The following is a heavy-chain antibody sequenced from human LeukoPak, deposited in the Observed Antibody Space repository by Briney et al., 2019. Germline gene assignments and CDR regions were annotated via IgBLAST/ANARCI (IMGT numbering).Heavy chain of an antibody. CDR2: ISSSSSYI. V-gene: IGHV3-21*01. D-gene: IGHD3-10*01. CDR3: ATLFLWFGESPPDY. J-gene: IGHJ4*02. CDR1: GFTFSSYS. Sequence: GGSLRLSCAASGFTFSSYSMNWVRQAPGKGLEWVSSISSSSSYIYYADSVKGRFTISRDNAKNSLYLQMNSLRAEDTAVYYCATLFLWFGESPPDYWGQGTLVTVSS.